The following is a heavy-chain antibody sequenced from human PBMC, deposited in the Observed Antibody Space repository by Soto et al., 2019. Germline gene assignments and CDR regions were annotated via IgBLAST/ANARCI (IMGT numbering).Heavy chain of an antibody. CDR1: GFTFSSYG. D-gene: IGHD5-12*01. Sequence: GGSLRLSCAASGFTFSSYGMHWVRQAPGKGLEWVAVIWYDGSNKYYADSVKGRFTISRDNSKNTLYLQMNSLRAEDTAVYYCARVPRGYSDFDEWGQGTLVTVSS. CDR3: ARVPRGYSDFDE. J-gene: IGHJ4*02. CDR2: IWYDGSNK. V-gene: IGHV3-33*01.